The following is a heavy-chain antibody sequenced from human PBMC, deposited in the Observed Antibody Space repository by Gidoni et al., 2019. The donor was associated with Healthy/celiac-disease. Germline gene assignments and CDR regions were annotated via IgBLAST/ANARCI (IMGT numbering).Heavy chain of an antibody. CDR3: ANGYDSSGYYSSWFDP. D-gene: IGHD3-22*01. CDR2: IIPIFGTA. J-gene: IGHJ5*02. Sequence: QVQLVQSGAEVKKPASSVKVSCKASGGPFSSYAISWVRQAPGQGLEWMGGIIPIFGTANYAQKFQGRVTITADESTSTAYMELSSLRSEDTAVYYCANGYDSSGYYSSWFDPWGQGTLVTVSS. V-gene: IGHV1-69*01. CDR1: GGPFSSYA.